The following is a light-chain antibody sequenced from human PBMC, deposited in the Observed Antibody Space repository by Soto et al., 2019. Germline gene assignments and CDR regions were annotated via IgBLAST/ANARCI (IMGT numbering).Light chain of an antibody. CDR3: HQYGTSPRT. CDR2: DAS. Sequence: EIVFTHSAATLSLSPVERATLSCRASQSVSRYLAWYQQKPGQAPRLLIYDASNRATGIPARFSGSGSGTDFTLTISRLEPEDFAVYYCHQYGTSPRTFGQGTKVDIK. J-gene: IGKJ1*01. V-gene: IGKV3-11*01. CDR1: QSVSRY.